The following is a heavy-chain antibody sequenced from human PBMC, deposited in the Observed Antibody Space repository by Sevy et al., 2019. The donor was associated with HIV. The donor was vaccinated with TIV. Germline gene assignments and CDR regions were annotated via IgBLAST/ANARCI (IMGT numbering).Heavy chain of an antibody. J-gene: IGHJ4*01. CDR1: GFTFSSYS. D-gene: IGHD6-19*01. Sequence: GGSLRLSCVASGFTFSSYSMNWVRQAPGKGLEWVSYISSSSDSSGTLYYADSVKGRFRISRDNAKNSVHLQMTSLRGEDTAVYYCARPDLSGWYFDFWGHGTLVTVSS. V-gene: IGHV3-48*01. CDR3: ARPDLSGWYFDF. CDR2: ISSSSDSSGTL.